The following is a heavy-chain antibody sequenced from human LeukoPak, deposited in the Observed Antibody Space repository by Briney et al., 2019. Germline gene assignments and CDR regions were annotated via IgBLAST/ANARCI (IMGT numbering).Heavy chain of an antibody. J-gene: IGHJ6*02. CDR1: GFTFGSFW. Sequence: GGSLRLSCAASGFTFGSFWMTWVRQAPGKGLEWVANIKQDGSDKHYVDSVKGRVTISRDNARNSLYLQMNSLRAEDTAVYYCARLTASIADGMDVWGQGTTVTVSS. V-gene: IGHV3-7*01. CDR3: ARLTASIADGMDV. D-gene: IGHD1-14*01. CDR2: IKQDGSDK.